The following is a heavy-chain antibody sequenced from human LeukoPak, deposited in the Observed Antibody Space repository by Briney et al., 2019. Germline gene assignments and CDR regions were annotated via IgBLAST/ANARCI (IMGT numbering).Heavy chain of an antibody. CDR2: IYYSGST. Sequence: SETLSLTCIVSGGSISSYSWSWIRQPPGKGLEWIGYIYYSGSTNYNPSLKSRVTMSVDTSKNQFSLKLSSVTAADTAVYYCARGSSSWYPHFDYWGQGTLVTVSS. CDR1: GGSISSYS. V-gene: IGHV4-59*01. D-gene: IGHD6-13*01. CDR3: ARGSSSWYPHFDY. J-gene: IGHJ4*02.